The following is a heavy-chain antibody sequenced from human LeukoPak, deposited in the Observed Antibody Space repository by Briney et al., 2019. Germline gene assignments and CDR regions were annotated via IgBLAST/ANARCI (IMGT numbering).Heavy chain of an antibody. CDR3: ASGRPIVVVPAAILDDYYGMDV. CDR2: IKQDGSEK. Sequence: PGGSLRLSCAASGFTFSSYWMSWVRQAPGKGLEWVANIKQDGSEKYYVDSVKGRFTISRDNAKNSLYLQMNSLRAEDTAVYYCASGRPIVVVPAAILDDYYGMDVWGQGTTVTVSS. CDR1: GFTFSSYW. V-gene: IGHV3-7*01. J-gene: IGHJ6*02. D-gene: IGHD2-2*02.